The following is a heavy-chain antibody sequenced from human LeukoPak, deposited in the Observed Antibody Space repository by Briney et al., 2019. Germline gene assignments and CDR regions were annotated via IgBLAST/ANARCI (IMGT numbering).Heavy chain of an antibody. CDR1: GYTFTSYG. CDR3: ATATVTTRGDAFDI. Sequence: GASVKVSCKASGYTFTSYGISWVRQAPGQGLEWMGWISAYNGNTNYAQKLQGRVTMTEDTSTDTAYMELSSLRSEDTAVYYCATATVTTRGDAFDIWGQGTMVTVSS. D-gene: IGHD4-17*01. V-gene: IGHV1-18*01. J-gene: IGHJ3*02. CDR2: ISAYNGNT.